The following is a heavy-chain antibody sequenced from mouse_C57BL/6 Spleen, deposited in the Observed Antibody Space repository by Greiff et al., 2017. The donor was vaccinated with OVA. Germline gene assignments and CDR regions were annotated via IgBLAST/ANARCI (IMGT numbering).Heavy chain of an antibody. D-gene: IGHD2-4*01. CDR2: IHPSVSDT. J-gene: IGHJ3*01. CDR3: AIGYDYDSWFAY. CDR1: GFPFPCYW. V-gene: IGHV1-74*01. Sequence: QVQLQQPGSELVKPGASVKVSFKSSGFPFPCYWLHWVQQRPGLGLVWIGSIHPSVSDTNYNQKFKGTATLTVDKSSSTAYMQLSSLTSEDSAVCYCAIGYDYDSWFAYWGQGTLVTVSA.